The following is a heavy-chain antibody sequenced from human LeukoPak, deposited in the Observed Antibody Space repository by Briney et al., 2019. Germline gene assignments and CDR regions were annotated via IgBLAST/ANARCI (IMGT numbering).Heavy chain of an antibody. CDR3: ARGVGTIRGYSYGYYYYMDV. CDR2: INHSGST. J-gene: IGHJ6*03. Sequence: SETLSLTCAVYGGSFSGYYWSWIRQPPGKGLEWIGEINHSGSTNYNPSLKSRITISVDASKNQFPLKLSPVTAADTAVYYCARGVGTIRGYSYGYYYYMDVWGKGTTVTVSS. CDR1: GGSFSGYY. D-gene: IGHD5-18*01. V-gene: IGHV4-34*01.